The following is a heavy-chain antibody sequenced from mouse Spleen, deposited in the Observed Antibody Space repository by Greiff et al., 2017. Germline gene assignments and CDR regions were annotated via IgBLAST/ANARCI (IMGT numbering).Heavy chain of an antibody. Sequence: QVQLKQSGAELVRPGASVKLSCKASGYTFTSYWINWVKQRPGQGLEWIGNIYPSDSYTNYNQKFKDKATLTVDKSSSTAYMQLSSPTSEDSAVYYCTRDGNYVAMDYWGQGTSVTVSS. J-gene: IGHJ4*01. V-gene: IGHV1-69*02. CDR3: TRDGNYVAMDY. CDR2: IYPSDSYT. CDR1: GYTFTSYW. D-gene: IGHD2-1*01.